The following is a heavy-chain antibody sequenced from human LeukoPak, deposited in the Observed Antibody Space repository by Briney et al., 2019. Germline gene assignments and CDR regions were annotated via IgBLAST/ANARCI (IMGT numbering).Heavy chain of an antibody. CDR2: ISYDGSNK. V-gene: IGHV3-30-3*01. CDR3: ARDRGYTRTNSGGYPVFDL. D-gene: IGHD3-22*01. Sequence: SGGSLRLSCAASGFTFSSYAMHWVRQAPGKGLEWVAVISYDGSNKYYADSVKGRFTISRDNSKNTLYLQMNSLRAEDTAVYYCARDRGYTRTNSGGYPVFDLWGQGTLVTVSS. CDR1: GFTFSSYA. J-gene: IGHJ4*02.